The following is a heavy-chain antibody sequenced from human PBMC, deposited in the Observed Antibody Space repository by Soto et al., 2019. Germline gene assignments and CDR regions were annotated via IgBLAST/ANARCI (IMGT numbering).Heavy chain of an antibody. CDR1: GFTFSGYW. J-gene: IGHJ4*02. D-gene: IGHD2-2*01. V-gene: IGHV3-7*01. CDR3: AKNNRYCSSTNCFVFDY. Sequence: PGGSLRLSCAASGFTFSGYWMSWVRQAPGKGLEWVANIKQDGSEKYYVDSVKGRFTISRDNAKNSLYLLMNSLRAEDKAVYYCAKNNRYCSSTNCFVFDYWGQGTLVTVSS. CDR2: IKQDGSEK.